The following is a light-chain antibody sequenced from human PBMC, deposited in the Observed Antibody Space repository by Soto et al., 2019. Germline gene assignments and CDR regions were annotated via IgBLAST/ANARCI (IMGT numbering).Light chain of an antibody. Sequence: VLSQSPGRLSFSPGERATLSCRASHSVPSTYFAWYQQKSGQPPRLLISGTSNRATGIPDRFSGSGSGRDFTLTISSLQSEDFAVYYCHQYNHWLTWTFGQGTKVDI. V-gene: IGKV3-20*01. CDR1: HSVPSTY. CDR2: GTS. J-gene: IGKJ1*01. CDR3: HQYNHWLTWT.